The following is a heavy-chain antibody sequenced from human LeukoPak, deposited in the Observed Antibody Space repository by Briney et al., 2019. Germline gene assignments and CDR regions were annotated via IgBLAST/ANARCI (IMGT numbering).Heavy chain of an antibody. D-gene: IGHD6-19*01. J-gene: IGHJ4*02. CDR2: IYHSGSA. CDR3: ASYNSGWYYFDS. V-gene: IGHV4-38-2*01. Sequence: PSETLSLTCAVSGYSISSAYYWGWIRQPPGKGLEWIGSIYHSGSAYYNPSLKSRVTISVDTSKNQFSVTLSSVTAADTAVYYCASYNSGWYYFDSWGQGTLVTVSS. CDR1: GYSISSAYY.